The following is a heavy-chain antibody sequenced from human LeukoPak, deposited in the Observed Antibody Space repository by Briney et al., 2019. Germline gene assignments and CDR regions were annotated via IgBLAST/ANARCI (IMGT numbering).Heavy chain of an antibody. CDR1: GGSISSSSYY. J-gene: IGHJ4*02. D-gene: IGHD3-9*01. CDR2: IYYSGST. CDR3: ARDEVGYYDILTGYTY. V-gene: IGHV4-39*07. Sequence: MPSETLSLTCTVSGGSISSSSYYWGWIRQPPGKGLEWIGSIYYSGSTYYNPSLKSRVTISVDTSKNQFSLKLSSVTAADTAVYYCARDEVGYYDILTGYTYWGQGTLVTVSS.